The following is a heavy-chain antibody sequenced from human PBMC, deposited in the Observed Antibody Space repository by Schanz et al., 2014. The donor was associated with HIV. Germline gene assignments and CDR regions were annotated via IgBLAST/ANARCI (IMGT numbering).Heavy chain of an antibody. D-gene: IGHD6-6*01. CDR2: INTSTGNV. V-gene: IGHV1-18*01. CDR1: DYLFSRYG. Sequence: QVQLVQSGAEVKRPGASVKVSCKASDYLFSRYGISWVRQAPGQGLEWMGWINTSTGNVDYSQNFQARVTLTTDTSTRTVYMELRSLRSEDTAVYYCARGLGDSSSSEPFDIWGQGTKVTVSS. J-gene: IGHJ3*02. CDR3: ARGLGDSSSSEPFDI.